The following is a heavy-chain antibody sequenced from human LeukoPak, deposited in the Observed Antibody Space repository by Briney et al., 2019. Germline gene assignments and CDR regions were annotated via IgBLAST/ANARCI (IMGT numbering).Heavy chain of an antibody. CDR2: INPNSGGT. D-gene: IGHD3-22*01. J-gene: IGHJ5*02. Sequence: ASLKVSCKASGYTFTGYYMHWVRQAPGQGLEWMGWINPNSGGTNYAQKFQGRVTMTRDTSISTAYMELSRLRSDDTAVYYCARGSLTSGYYDSSGYFQDWFDPWGQGTLVTVSS. CDR1: GYTFTGYY. CDR3: ARGSLTSGYYDSSGYFQDWFDP. V-gene: IGHV1-2*02.